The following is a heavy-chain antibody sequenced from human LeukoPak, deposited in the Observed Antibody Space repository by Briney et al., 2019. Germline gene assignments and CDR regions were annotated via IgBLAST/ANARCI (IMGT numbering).Heavy chain of an antibody. V-gene: IGHV1-24*01. Sequence: ASVKVSCKVSGYTLTELSMHWVRQAPGKGLEWMGGFDPEDGETIYAQKFQGRVTMTEDTSTDTAYMELSGLRSEDTAVYYCATGDVYYYDSSGYFYRWGQGTLVTVSS. CDR1: GYTLTELS. J-gene: IGHJ4*02. CDR3: ATGDVYYYDSSGYFYR. D-gene: IGHD3-22*01. CDR2: FDPEDGET.